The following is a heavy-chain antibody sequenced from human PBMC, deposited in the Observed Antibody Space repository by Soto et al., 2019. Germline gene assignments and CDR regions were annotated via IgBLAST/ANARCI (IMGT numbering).Heavy chain of an antibody. J-gene: IGHJ6*02. CDR2: IFFTGSA. CDR3: ARDGHGMDV. CDR1: DGSISDSRYY. V-gene: IGHV4-61*01. Sequence: PSETLSLTCTVLDGSISDSRYYWGWIRQPPGKGLEWIGKIFFTGSAHYNPSLRNRVTMSVDTSKDQFSLTLTSVTAADTAVYYCARDGHGMDVWGQGTTVTV.